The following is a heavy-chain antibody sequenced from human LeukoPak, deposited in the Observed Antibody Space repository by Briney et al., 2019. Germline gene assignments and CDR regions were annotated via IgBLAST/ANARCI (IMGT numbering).Heavy chain of an antibody. V-gene: IGHV3-11*01. CDR3: ASDIVATSGDF. CDR2: ITSSGDDI. D-gene: IGHD5-12*01. CDR1: GFTFSDYY. Sequence: GGSLRLSCAASGFTFSDYYMSWIRQAPGKGLEWVAYITSSGDDIYYADSVKGRFTISRGNAKNALFLRMSSLRVEDTATYYCASDIVATSGDFWGQGTLVSVSS. J-gene: IGHJ4*02.